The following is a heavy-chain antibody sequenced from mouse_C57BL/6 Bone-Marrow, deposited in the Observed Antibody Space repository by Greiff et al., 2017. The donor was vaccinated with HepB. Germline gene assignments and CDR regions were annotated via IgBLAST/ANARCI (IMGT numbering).Heavy chain of an antibody. CDR3: ARGRRIYYYGSSYRDYYAMDY. V-gene: IGHV1-18*01. J-gene: IGHJ4*01. Sequence: DVKLQESGPELVKPGASVKIPCKASGYTFTDYNMDWVKQSHGKSLEWIGDINPNNGGTIYNQKFKGKATLTVDKSSSTAYMELRSLTSEDTAVYYCARGRRIYYYGSSYRDYYAMDYWGQGTSVTVSS. CDR2: INPNNGGT. CDR1: GYTFTDYN. D-gene: IGHD1-1*01.